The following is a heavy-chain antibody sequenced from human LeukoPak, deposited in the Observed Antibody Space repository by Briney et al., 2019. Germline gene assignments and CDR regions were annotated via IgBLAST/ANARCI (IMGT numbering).Heavy chain of an antibody. CDR3: AKDFEGNYPDYFDY. CDR2: ISAGGGIT. V-gene: IGHV3-23*01. CDR1: GFXFTTYA. Sequence: GGSLRLSCAASGFXFTTYAITWVRQAPGKGLEWVSGISAGGGITSYADSVKGRFTVSRDNSKNTLYLQMNSLRAEDTAVYYCAKDFEGNYPDYFDYWGQGTLVTVSS. D-gene: IGHD1-7*01. J-gene: IGHJ4*02.